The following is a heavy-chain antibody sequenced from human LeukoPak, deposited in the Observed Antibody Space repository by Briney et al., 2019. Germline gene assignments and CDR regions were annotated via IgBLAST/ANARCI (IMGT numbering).Heavy chain of an antibody. Sequence: GGSLRLSCAASGFIFSNDAMHWVRQAPGKGLEWVAFIWFDGSNKHYADSVKGRFTISRDNSEDTLYLQMNSLRAEDTAVYYCVRDPSGPGFAFDSWGQGALVTVSS. J-gene: IGHJ4*02. D-gene: IGHD1-1*01. V-gene: IGHV3-33*01. CDR3: VRDPSGPGFAFDS. CDR1: GFIFSNDA. CDR2: IWFDGSNK.